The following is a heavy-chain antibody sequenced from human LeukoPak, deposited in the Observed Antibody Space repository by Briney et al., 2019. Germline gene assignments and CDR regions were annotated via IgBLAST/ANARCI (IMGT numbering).Heavy chain of an antibody. D-gene: IGHD6-13*01. V-gene: IGHV3-9*01. CDR3: AKDGGIAAAGTSFDY. J-gene: IGHJ4*02. CDR2: ISWNSGSI. CDR1: GFTFDDYA. Sequence: GRSLRLSCAASGFTFDDYAMHWVRQAPGKGLEWVSGISWNSGSIGYADSVKGRFTISRDNAKNSLYLQMNSLRAEDTALYYCAKDGGIAAAGTSFDYWGQGTLVTVSS.